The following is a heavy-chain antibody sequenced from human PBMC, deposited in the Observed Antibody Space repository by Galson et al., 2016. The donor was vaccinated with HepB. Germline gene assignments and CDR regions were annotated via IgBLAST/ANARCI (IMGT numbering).Heavy chain of an antibody. CDR1: GFTFSDYY. V-gene: IGHV3-11*06. D-gene: IGHD6-19*01. CDR2: ISSGSTNT. CDR3: ARGRSILERGWYWFDP. J-gene: IGHJ5*02. Sequence: SLRLSCAASGFTFSDYYMSWFRQAPGKGLEWVSFISSGSTNTKYADSVMGRFTISRDNANTSLFLQMNSLRVEDTAVYYCARGRSILERGWYWFDPWGQGTLVTVSS.